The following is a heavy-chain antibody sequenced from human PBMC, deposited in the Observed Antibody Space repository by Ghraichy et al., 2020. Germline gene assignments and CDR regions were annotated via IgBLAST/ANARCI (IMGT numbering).Heavy chain of an antibody. V-gene: IGHV3-21*01. Sequence: GGSLRLSCVASGFTFSTYKMTWVRQAPGKGLEWVSSISSSSSYIYYADSVKGRFTISRDNAKNSLYLQMHSLRDEDTAVYYCARVPVGVYQYYHMDVWGKGTTVTVSS. CDR1: GFTFSTYK. CDR3: ARVPVGVYQYYHMDV. CDR2: ISSSSSYI. D-gene: IGHD3-16*01. J-gene: IGHJ6*03.